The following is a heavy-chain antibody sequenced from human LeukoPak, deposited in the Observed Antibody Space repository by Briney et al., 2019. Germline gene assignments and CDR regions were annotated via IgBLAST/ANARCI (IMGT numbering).Heavy chain of an antibody. CDR3: AREKDIVVVPHWNY. J-gene: IGHJ4*02. CDR2: IYHSGST. D-gene: IGHD2-2*01. CDR1: GYSISSGYY. Sequence: SSETLSLTCAVSGYSISSGYYWGWIRQPPGKGLEWIGSIYHSGSTYYNPSLKSRVTISVDTSKNQFSLKLSSVTAADTAAYYCAREKDIVVVPHWNYWGQGTLVTVSS. V-gene: IGHV4-38-2*02.